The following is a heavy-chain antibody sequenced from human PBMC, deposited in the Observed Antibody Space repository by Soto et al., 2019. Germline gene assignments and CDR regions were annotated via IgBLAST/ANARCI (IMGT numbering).Heavy chain of an antibody. CDR1: GGTFSSYA. D-gene: IGHD3-10*01. V-gene: IGHV1-69*06. CDR2: IIPIFGTA. J-gene: IGHJ6*02. CDR3: ARTMVRGTGWDGDYYYYGMDV. Sequence: AASVKVSCKASGGTFSSYAISWVRQAPGQGLEWMGGIIPIFGTANYAQKFQGRVTITADKSTSTAYMELSSLRSEDTAVYYCARTMVRGTGWDGDYYYYGMDVWGQGTTVTVSS.